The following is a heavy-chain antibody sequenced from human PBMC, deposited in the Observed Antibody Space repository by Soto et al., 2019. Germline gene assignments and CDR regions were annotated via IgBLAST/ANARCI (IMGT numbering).Heavy chain of an antibody. CDR3: ARYSGRYSYNWFDP. D-gene: IGHD1-26*01. CDR1: GGSISSYY. CDR2: IYYSGTT. V-gene: IGHV4-59*01. Sequence: SLTCTVSGGSISSYYWSWIRQPPGKGLEWIGYIYYSGTTNYNPSLKSRVTISVDTSKNQFSLKLSSVTAADTAVYYCARYSGRYSYNWFDPWGQGTLVTVSS. J-gene: IGHJ5*02.